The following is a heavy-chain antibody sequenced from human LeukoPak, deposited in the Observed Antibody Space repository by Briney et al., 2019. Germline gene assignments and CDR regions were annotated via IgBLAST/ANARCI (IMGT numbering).Heavy chain of an antibody. D-gene: IGHD3-9*01. CDR2: INRSGST. CDR3: AGPDYDILTGYESFYFDY. V-gene: IGHV4-34*01. CDR1: GGSFSGYY. Sequence: ETLSLTCAVYGGSFSGYYWSWIRQPPGKGLEWIGEINRSGSTNYNPSLKSRVTISVDTSKNQFSLKLSSVTAADTAVYYCAGPDYDILTGYESFYFDYWGQGTLVTVSS. J-gene: IGHJ4*02.